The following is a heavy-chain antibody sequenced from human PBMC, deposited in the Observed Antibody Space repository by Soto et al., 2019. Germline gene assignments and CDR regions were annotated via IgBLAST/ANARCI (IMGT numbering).Heavy chain of an antibody. CDR3: ARGSSTRPGATPFDV. D-gene: IGHD6-6*01. J-gene: IGHJ3*01. CDR2: ISAYNGNT. Sequence: QVRLVQSGAELKEPGASVKVSCKASGYTFTSYGVSWVRQAPGQGLEWMGWISAYNGNTFHAKKVQGRVTMSTDTSTTTAYMELRSLRSDDTAVYSCARGSSTRPGATPFDVWGQGTMVTVSS. V-gene: IGHV1-18*01. CDR1: GYTFTSYG.